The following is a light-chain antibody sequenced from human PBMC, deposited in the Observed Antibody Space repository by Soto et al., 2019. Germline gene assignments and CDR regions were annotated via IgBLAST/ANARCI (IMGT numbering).Light chain of an antibody. J-gene: IGLJ3*02. CDR1: STDVGAYNH. Sequence: QSVLTQPPSASGSPGQSVTISCTGTSTDVGAYNHVSWYQQHPGKAPKLMIYEVTKRPSGVPDRFSGSKSGNTASLTVSGLQTEDEADYYCGSHAGNSNLVFGGGTKLTVL. CDR2: EVT. CDR3: GSHAGNSNLV. V-gene: IGLV2-8*01.